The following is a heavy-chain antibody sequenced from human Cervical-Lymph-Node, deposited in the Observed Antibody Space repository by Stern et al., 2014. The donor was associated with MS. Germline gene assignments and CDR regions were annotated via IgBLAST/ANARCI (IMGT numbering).Heavy chain of an antibody. CDR1: GYIFTGYY. J-gene: IGHJ6*02. CDR2: INPNTGGT. CDR3: ARDQRGITNFGVVTDDYYLGMDV. D-gene: IGHD3-3*01. Sequence: VQLVESGAEVKKPGASVKVSCKTSGYIFTGYYIHWVRQAPGQGLEWMAWINPNTGGTKVAKKFQGKFTMSGDTSSSTADVELIKLTSGETAVYYCARDQRGITNFGVVTDDYYLGMDVWGQGTTVTLSS. V-gene: IGHV1-2*02.